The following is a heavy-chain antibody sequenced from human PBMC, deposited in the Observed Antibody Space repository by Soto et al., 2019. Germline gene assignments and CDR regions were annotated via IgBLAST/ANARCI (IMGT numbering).Heavy chain of an antibody. J-gene: IGHJ6*02. CDR2: IDPSDSYT. D-gene: IGHD6-13*01. CDR1: GYSFTSYW. V-gene: IGHV5-10-1*01. CDR3: AKDLAAAGYYYGMDV. Sequence: PGESLKISCKGSGYSFTSYWISWVRQMPGKGLEWMGRIDPSDSYTNYSPSFQGHVTISADKSISTAYLQWSSLRAEDTALYYCAKDLAAAGYYYGMDVWGQGATVTVSS.